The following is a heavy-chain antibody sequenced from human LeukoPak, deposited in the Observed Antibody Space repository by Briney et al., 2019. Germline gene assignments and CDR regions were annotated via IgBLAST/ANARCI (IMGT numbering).Heavy chain of an antibody. Sequence: PSETLSLTCTVSGGSISSGSYYWSWIRQPAGKGLGWIGRIYTSGSTNYNPSLKSRVTISVDTSKNQFSLKLSSVTAADTAVYYCTRLPPMIVVIDRGQGTLVTVSS. J-gene: IGHJ4*02. V-gene: IGHV4-61*02. D-gene: IGHD3-22*01. CDR1: GGSISSGSYY. CDR3: TRLPPMIVVID. CDR2: IYTSGST.